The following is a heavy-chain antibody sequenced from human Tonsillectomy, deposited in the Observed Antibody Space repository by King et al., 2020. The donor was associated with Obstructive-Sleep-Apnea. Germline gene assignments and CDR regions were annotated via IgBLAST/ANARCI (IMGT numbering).Heavy chain of an antibody. CDR2: ISYDGSNK. V-gene: IGHV3-30*04. CDR1: GFTFSSYA. CDR3: ARDEDGLRLGELSLLGY. Sequence: VQLVESGGGVVQPGRSLRLSCAASGFTFSSYAMHWVRQAPGKGLEWVAVISYDGSNKYYADSVKGRFTISRDNSKNTLYLQMNSLGAEDTAVYYGARDEDGLRLGELSLLGYWGQGTLVTVSS. J-gene: IGHJ4*02. D-gene: IGHD3-16*02.